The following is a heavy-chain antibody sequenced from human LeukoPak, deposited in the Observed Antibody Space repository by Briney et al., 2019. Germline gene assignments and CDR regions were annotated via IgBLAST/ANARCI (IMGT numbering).Heavy chain of an antibody. CDR2: ISGGGTTI. V-gene: IGHV3-48*01. CDR1: GLIFSTYS. CDR3: ARSDGFDI. J-gene: IGHJ3*02. Sequence: GGSLRLSCGASGLIFSTYSMNWLRQAPGKGLEWVSYISGGGTTISYADSVKGRFTISRDNAEKSLYLQMSSLRAEDTAVYYCARSDGFDIWGQGTMVTVSS.